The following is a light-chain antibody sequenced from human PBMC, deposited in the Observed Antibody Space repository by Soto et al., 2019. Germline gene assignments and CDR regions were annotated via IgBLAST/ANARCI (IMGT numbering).Light chain of an antibody. J-gene: IGKJ4*01. CDR3: QQRSNWPPLT. CDR1: QSLSTSY. CDR2: GTS. Sequence: DIVLTQSPGTLSLSPGERATLSCRASQSLSTSYLAWYQQKPGQAPRLLTYGTSSRASGIPDRFSGSGSGTDFTLTISSLEPEDFAVYYCQQRSNWPPLTFGGGTKVEIK. V-gene: IGKV3D-20*02.